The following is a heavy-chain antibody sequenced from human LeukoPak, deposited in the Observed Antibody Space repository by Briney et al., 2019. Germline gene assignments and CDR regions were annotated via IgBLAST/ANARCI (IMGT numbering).Heavy chain of an antibody. CDR1: GGSVSSYY. D-gene: IGHD2-2*01. CDR2: IYTSGST. Sequence: SETLSLTCTVSGGSVSSYYWSWIRQPAGKGLEWIGRIYTSGSTNYNPSLKSRVTMSVDTSKNQFSLKLSSVTAADMAVYYCARDCSSTSCYVTQTADAFDIWGQGTMVTVSS. V-gene: IGHV4-4*07. CDR3: ARDCSSTSCYVTQTADAFDI. J-gene: IGHJ3*02.